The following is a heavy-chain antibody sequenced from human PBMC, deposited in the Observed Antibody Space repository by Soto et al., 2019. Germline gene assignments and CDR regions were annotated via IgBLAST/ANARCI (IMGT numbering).Heavy chain of an antibody. CDR2: ISTYNGNT. J-gene: IGHJ4*02. CDR1: GYSFITYG. V-gene: IGHV1-18*01. Sequence: QVQLVQSGAEVKKPGASVMVSCKGSGYSFITYGMSWVRQAPGQGLEWVGGISTYNGNTKYVESLQGTAIMTTDTTPSTAYMELRSLRSADTAVYYCARGPTDYYDKSGDYCLDYWGQGTLVTVSP. CDR3: ARGPTDYYDKSGDYCLDY. D-gene: IGHD3-22*01.